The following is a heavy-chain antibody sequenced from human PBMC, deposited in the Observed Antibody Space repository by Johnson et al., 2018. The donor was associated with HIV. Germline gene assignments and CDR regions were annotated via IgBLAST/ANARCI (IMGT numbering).Heavy chain of an antibody. CDR3: AKDERAGQWLVLAFDI. Sequence: QVQLVESGGGVVQPEKSLRLSCAASGFTFSSYPMHWVRQAPGRGLEWVAFISYNGDKNYYADSVKGRFTISRDNSKNTLYLQMNSLRAEDTAVYYCAKDERAGQWLVLAFDIWGQGTMVTVSS. CDR1: GFTFSSYP. V-gene: IGHV3-30*04. D-gene: IGHD6-19*01. J-gene: IGHJ3*02. CDR2: ISYNGDKN.